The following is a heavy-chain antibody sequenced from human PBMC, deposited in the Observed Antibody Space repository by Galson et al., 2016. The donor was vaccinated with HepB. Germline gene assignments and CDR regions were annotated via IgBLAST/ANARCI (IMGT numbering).Heavy chain of an antibody. V-gene: IGHV3-21*01. CDR1: GFFFSSYS. J-gene: IGHJ1*01. CDR3: ARQGSPTTREYFQH. CDR2: ISSSSGYI. Sequence: SLRLSCAASGFFFSSYSMNWVRQAPGKGLEWVSSISSSSGYIYYADSVKGRFTISIDNAKNSLYLQMHSLRVEDTAVYYCARQGSPTTREYFQHWGQGTLVTVSS. D-gene: IGHD2-2*01.